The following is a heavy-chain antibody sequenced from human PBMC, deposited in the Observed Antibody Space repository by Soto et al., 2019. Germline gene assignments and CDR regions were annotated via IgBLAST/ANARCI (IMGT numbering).Heavy chain of an antibody. V-gene: IGHV3-21*01. CDR2: ISSSDKYI. J-gene: IGHJ4*02. Sequence: GGSLRLSCVASGFTFSNFGLNWVRQAPGKGLEWVSSISSSDKYIYYADSVKGRFTISRDNAKNSLSLQMNSLRADDTAVYYCARVFCRGDCYSPLAYWGQGTLVTVSS. D-gene: IGHD2-21*02. CDR3: ARVFCRGDCYSPLAY. CDR1: GFTFSNFG.